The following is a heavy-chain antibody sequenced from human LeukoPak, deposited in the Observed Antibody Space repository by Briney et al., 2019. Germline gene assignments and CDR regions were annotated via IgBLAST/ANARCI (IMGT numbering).Heavy chain of an antibody. CDR1: GFTFSDYY. D-gene: IGHD6-19*01. CDR3: AREQWLVDYYYYGMDV. Sequence: GGSLRLSCAASGFTFSDYYMSWIRQAPGKGLEWVSYISSSSSYTNYADSVKGRFTISRDNAKNSLYLQMNSLRAGDTAVYYCAREQWLVDYYYYGMDVWGQGTTVTVSS. CDR2: ISSSSSYT. V-gene: IGHV3-11*06. J-gene: IGHJ6*02.